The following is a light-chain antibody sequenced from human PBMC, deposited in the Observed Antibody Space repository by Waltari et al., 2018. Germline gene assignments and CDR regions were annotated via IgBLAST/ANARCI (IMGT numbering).Light chain of an antibody. J-gene: IGLJ2*01. CDR2: DKN. V-gene: IGLV3-19*01. CDR1: SIRSYY. CDR3: HSRDASGVAGS. Sequence: SSELTQDPAVSVAMGQTVRITCQGDSIRSYYASWYQQRHGQAPILVMYDKNNRPSGVPDRFSGSSSHNTASLTITGAQAEDEASYYCHSRDASGVAGSFGGGTKLTVL.